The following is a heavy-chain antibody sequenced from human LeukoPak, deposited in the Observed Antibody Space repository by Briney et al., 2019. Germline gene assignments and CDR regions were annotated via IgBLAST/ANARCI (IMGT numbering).Heavy chain of an antibody. D-gene: IGHD1-26*01. V-gene: IGHV1-8*01. Sequence: ASVKVSCKTSGYTFANYDINWVRQATGQGLEWMGWMNPKSGNTGSAQRFQGRVTMTRDTSISTAYMELSSLRSEDTAVYYCARVWGAIDYWGQGTLVTVSS. CDR1: GYTFANYD. CDR3: ARVWGAIDY. J-gene: IGHJ4*02. CDR2: MNPKSGNT.